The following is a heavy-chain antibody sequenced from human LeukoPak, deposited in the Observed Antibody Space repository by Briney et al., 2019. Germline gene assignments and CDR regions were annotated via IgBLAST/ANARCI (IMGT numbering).Heavy chain of an antibody. CDR1: GFTFDDYA. J-gene: IGHJ4*02. CDR3: AKDQLEYSSGWFDY. Sequence: PGGSLRLSCAAPGFTFDDYAMHWVRQAPGKGLEWVSGISWNSGSIGYADSVKGRFTISRDNAKNSLYLQMNSLRAEDTALYYCAKDQLEYSSGWFDYWGQGTLVTVSS. D-gene: IGHD6-19*01. CDR2: ISWNSGSI. V-gene: IGHV3-9*01.